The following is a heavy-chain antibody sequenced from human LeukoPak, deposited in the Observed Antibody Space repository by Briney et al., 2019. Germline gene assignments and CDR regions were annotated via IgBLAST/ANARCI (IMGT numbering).Heavy chain of an antibody. Sequence: GGSLRLSCAASGFTFSNYAMHWVRQAPGKGLEWVAVISYDGSNKYYADSVKGRFTISRDNSKNTLYLQMNSLRAEDTAVYYCARDMAAAGTLGFDPWGQGTLVTVSS. CDR2: ISYDGSNK. J-gene: IGHJ5*02. D-gene: IGHD6-13*01. V-gene: IGHV3-30-3*01. CDR3: ARDMAAAGTLGFDP. CDR1: GFTFSNYA.